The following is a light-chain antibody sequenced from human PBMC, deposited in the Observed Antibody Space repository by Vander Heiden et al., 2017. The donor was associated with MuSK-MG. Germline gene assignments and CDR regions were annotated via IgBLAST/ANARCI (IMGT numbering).Light chain of an antibody. J-gene: IGKJ2*03. CDR2: SAS. Sequence: EIVMTQSPATLSVSPGERATLSCRASQSLTSSLAWYQQKPGQAPRLLIYSASTRATGIPARFSGSGSGTEFTLTISSLQSEDFAVYYCQQYNYWPYSFGQGTNLEI. CDR3: QQYNYWPYS. CDR1: QSLTSS. V-gene: IGKV3-15*01.